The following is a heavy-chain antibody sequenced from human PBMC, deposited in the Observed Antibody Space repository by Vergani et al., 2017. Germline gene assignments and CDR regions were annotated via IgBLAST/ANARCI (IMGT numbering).Heavy chain of an antibody. V-gene: IGHV3-33*08. J-gene: IGHJ3*02. CDR2: IWYDGSNK. D-gene: IGHD4-17*01. CDR3: AIDRALNYGDYGENDAFDI. CDR1: GFTFSSYG. Sequence: QVQLVESGGGVVQPGRSLRLSCAASGFTFSSYGMHWVRQAPGKGLEWVAIIWYDGSNKYYADSVKGRFTISRDNSKNTLYLQMNSLRAEDTAVYYCAIDRALNYGDYGENDAFDIWGQGTMVTVSS.